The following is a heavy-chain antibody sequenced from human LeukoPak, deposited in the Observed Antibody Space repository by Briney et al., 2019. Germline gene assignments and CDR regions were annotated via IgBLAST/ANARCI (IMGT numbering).Heavy chain of an antibody. V-gene: IGHV4-39*01. J-gene: IGHJ4*02. Sequence: SETLSLTCTLSGGSLSISSYYSGWIRQPPRKGLAWIGSIYYSGSTYYNPSLKSRVTISVDTSKNQFSLKLSSVTAADAAVYYCAGGSGWYFDYWGQGTLVTVSS. D-gene: IGHD6-19*01. CDR3: AGGSGWYFDY. CDR1: GGSLSISSYY. CDR2: IYYSGST.